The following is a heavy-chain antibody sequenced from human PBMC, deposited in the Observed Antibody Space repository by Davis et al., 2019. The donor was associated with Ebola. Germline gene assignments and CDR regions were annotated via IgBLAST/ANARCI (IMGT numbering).Heavy chain of an antibody. Sequence: ASVKVSCKASGYTFTAYFIHWVRQAPGQGLEWMGWINPNTGGTDYAQKFKGRVTTTTDTSISTAYMEFSSLRSDDSALYYCARESRVHYESGMSGADYWGLGTVVTVSS. CDR3: ARESRVHYESGMSGADY. V-gene: IGHV1-2*02. CDR2: INPNTGGT. J-gene: IGHJ4*02. D-gene: IGHD3-10*01. CDR1: GYTFTAYF.